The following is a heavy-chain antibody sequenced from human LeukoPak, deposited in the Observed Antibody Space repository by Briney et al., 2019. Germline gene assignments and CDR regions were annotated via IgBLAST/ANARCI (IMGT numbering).Heavy chain of an antibody. CDR1: GYTYTGYY. CDR2: INPNSGGT. D-gene: IGHD2-2*01. CDR3: AREHIVVVPAYDY. Sequence: GASVKVSCKASGYTYTGYYMHWVRQAPGQGLEWMGWINPNSGGTNYAQKFQGRVTMTRDTSISTAYMELSRLRSDDTAVYYCAREHIVVVPAYDYWGQGTLVTVSS. V-gene: IGHV1-2*02. J-gene: IGHJ4*02.